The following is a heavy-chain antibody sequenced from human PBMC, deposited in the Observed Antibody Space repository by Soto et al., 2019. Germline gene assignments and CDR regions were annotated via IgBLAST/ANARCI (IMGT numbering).Heavy chain of an antibody. CDR3: ARHDGYQWRVSSAFDI. CDR2: IYYSGST. D-gene: IGHD6-19*01. V-gene: IGHV4-39*01. Sequence: QLQLQESGPGLVKPSETLFLTCTVSGGSISSSSYYWGWIRQPPGKGLEWIGSIYYSGSTYYNPSHKRRGTIPVDTCKNQFALKLSSVTAADTAVYYCARHDGYQWRVSSAFDIWGQGTMVTVSS. CDR1: GGSISSSSYY. J-gene: IGHJ3*02.